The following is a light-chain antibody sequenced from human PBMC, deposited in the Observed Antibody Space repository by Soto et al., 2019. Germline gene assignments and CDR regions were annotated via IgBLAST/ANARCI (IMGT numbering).Light chain of an antibody. Sequence: EIVMTQSPATLSVSPGERVTFSCRASQTISNKLAWYQHKPGQAPRLLISGASTGATGIPARFSGSWSGTEFTLTINSLQSEDFAVYYCQQYYRWTVTFGGGTKLEIK. CDR1: QTISNK. CDR2: GAS. CDR3: QQYYRWTVT. J-gene: IGKJ4*01. V-gene: IGKV3-15*01.